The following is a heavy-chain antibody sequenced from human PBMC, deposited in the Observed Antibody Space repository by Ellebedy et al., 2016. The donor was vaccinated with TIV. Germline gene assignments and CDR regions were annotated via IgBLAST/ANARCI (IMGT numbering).Heavy chain of an antibody. CDR2: INPNNGDT. D-gene: IGHD1-26*01. CDR3: ARGPRIAGATTGNWFES. V-gene: IGHV1-2*04. J-gene: IGHJ5*01. CDR1: GYTFSAYY. Sequence: AASVKVSCKASGYTFSAYYMHWVRQAPGQDLERMGWINPNNGDTNCAQKFQGLVTMTRDTSISTAYMDLNRLTSDDTAVYYCARGPRIAGATTGNWFESWGQGTLVTVSS.